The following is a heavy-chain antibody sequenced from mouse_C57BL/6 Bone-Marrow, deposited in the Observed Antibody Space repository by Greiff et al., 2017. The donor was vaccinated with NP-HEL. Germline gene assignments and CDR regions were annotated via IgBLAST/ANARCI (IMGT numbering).Heavy chain of an antibody. CDR2: IFPGSGST. J-gene: IGHJ1*03. CDR1: GYTFTDYY. CDR3: ARFYYGSSPWYFDV. D-gene: IGHD1-1*01. V-gene: IGHV1-75*01. Sequence: QVQLQQSGPELVKPGASVKISCKASGYTFTDYYINWVKQRPGQGLEWIGWIFPGSGSTYYNEKFKGKATLTVDKSSSTAYMLLSSLTSEDSAVYFCARFYYGSSPWYFDVWGTGTTVTVSS.